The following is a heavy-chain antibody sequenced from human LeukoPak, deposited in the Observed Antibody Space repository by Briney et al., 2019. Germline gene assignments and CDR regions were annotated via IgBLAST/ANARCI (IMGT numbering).Heavy chain of an antibody. CDR2: IYTTGST. CDR1: GGSISSGSYY. V-gene: IGHV4-61*02. CDR3: ARVPYGGISLDI. Sequence: SETLSLTCTVSGGSISSGSYYWSWIRQPAGKGLECIGRIYTTGSTNYNPSLKSRVTISVDTSKNQFSLKLSSVTAADTAVYYCARVPYGGISLDIWGQGTMVTVSS. J-gene: IGHJ3*02. D-gene: IGHD2-15*01.